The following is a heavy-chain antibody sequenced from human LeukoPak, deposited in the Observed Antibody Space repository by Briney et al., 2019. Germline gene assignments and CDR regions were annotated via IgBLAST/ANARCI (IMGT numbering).Heavy chain of an antibody. CDR3: AREDSSVGRVDY. CDR1: GYTFTGYY. V-gene: IGHV1-69*04. CDR2: IIPILGIA. D-gene: IGHD3-22*01. J-gene: IGHJ4*02. Sequence: SVKVSCKASGYTFTGYYMHWVRQAPGQGLEWMGRIIPILGIANYAQKFQGRVTITADKSTSTAYMELSSLRSEDTAVYYCAREDSSVGRVDYWGQGTLVTVSS.